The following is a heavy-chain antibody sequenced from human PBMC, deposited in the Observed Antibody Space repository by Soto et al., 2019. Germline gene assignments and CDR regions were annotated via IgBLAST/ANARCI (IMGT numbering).Heavy chain of an antibody. CDR2: ITSSGSST. V-gene: IGHV3-23*01. J-gene: IGHJ4*02. D-gene: IGHD5-12*01. CDR1: GFIFSDYA. Sequence: GGSLRLSCAASGFIFSDYAMTWVRQTPGKGLEWVSAITSSGSSTYFADSLKGRITISRDNSKNTLSLQMDSLRVEDTAIYYCAKGVEGYVVSSFDSWGQGALVTVSS. CDR3: AKGVEGYVVSSFDS.